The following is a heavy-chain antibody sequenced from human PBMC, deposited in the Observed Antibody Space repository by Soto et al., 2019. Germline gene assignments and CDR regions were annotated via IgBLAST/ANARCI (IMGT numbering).Heavy chain of an antibody. J-gene: IGHJ6*02. V-gene: IGHV3-23*01. CDR1: VVTFRTYA. Sequence: PGWSLRLSCAFSVVTFRTYAITWIRQAPGKGLEWVSAISRSGGRSSFADSVKGRFTISRDNSKKTVFLQMNTLRADDTAMYYCAKDSYYDFWSGEEHAYDHAVDVWGQGTMVTVSS. CDR2: ISRSGGRS. D-gene: IGHD3-3*01. CDR3: AKDSYYDFWSGEEHAYDHAVDV.